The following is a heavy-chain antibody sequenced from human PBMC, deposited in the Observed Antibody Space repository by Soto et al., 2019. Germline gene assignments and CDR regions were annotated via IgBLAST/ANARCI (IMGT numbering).Heavy chain of an antibody. CDR2: INHSGST. Sequence: PSETLSLTCAVYGGSSSGYYWSWIRQPPGKGLEWIGEINHSGSTNYNPSLKSRVTISVDTSKNQFSLKLSSVTAADTAVYYCARGFHGSGSYIAPFDYWGQGTLVTVS. V-gene: IGHV4-34*01. D-gene: IGHD3-10*01. CDR1: GGSSSGYY. J-gene: IGHJ4*02. CDR3: ARGFHGSGSYIAPFDY.